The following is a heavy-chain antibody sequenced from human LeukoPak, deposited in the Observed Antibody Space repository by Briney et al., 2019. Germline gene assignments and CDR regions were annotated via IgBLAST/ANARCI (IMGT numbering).Heavy chain of an antibody. CDR2: IKSKTDGGTT. CDR1: GFTFSNAW. V-gene: IGHV3-15*01. D-gene: IGHD3-3*01. Sequence: PGGSLRLSCAASGFTFSNAWMSWVRQAPGKGLEWVGRIKSKTDGGTTDYAAPVKGRFTISRDDSKNTLYLQMNSLKTEDTAVYYCTTDNPYDFWSGYSDYWGQGTLVTVSS. CDR3: TTDNPYDFWSGYSDY. J-gene: IGHJ4*02.